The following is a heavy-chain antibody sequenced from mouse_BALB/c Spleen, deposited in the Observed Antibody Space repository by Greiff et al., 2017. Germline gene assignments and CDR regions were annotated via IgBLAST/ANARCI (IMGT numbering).Heavy chain of an antibody. Sequence: VQLQQSGAELAKPGASVKMSCKASGYTFTSYWMHWVKQRPGQGLEWIGYINPSTGYTEYNQKFKDKATLTADKSSSTAYMQLSSLTSEDSAVYSCARLGYDGGYYAMDYWGQGTSVTVSA. CDR3: ARLGYDGGYYAMDY. CDR1: GYTFTSYW. CDR2: INPSTGYT. D-gene: IGHD2-14*01. V-gene: IGHV1-7*01. J-gene: IGHJ4*01.